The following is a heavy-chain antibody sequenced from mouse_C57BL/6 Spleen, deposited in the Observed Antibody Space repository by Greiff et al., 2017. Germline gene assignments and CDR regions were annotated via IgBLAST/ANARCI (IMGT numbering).Heavy chain of an antibody. V-gene: IGHV14-4*01. D-gene: IGHD1-1*01. CDR3: TRGILRLGWFAY. CDR2: IDPGNGDT. CDR1: GFNFNDYY. Sequence: EVQLQQSGAELVRPGASVKLSCTASGFNFNDYYMHWVKQRPEQGLEWIGWIDPGNGDTDYAAKFQGKATITEDTSSNTAYLQLSSLTSEDTAVYYCTRGILRLGWFAYWGQGTLVTVSA. J-gene: IGHJ3*01.